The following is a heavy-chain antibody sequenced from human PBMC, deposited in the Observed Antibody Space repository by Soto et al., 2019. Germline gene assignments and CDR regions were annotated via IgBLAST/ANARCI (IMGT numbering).Heavy chain of an antibody. J-gene: IGHJ4*02. V-gene: IGHV4-59*01. CDR1: GDSISTFY. CDR3: ARGRTVRNYADDSSDYFYSFDY. CDR2: VYYTVST. Sequence: PSETLSLTCTVSGDSISTFYWGWMRQSPGKELEWIGYVYYTVSTNYNPSLKSRATISVDRSKNQFSLKLTSANAADTAVYYCARGRTVRNYADDSSDYFYSFDYWGQGTQVTVSS. D-gene: IGHD3-22*01.